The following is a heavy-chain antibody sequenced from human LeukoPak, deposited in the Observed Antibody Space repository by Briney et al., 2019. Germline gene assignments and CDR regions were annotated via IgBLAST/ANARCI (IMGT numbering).Heavy chain of an antibody. V-gene: IGHV4-39*07. J-gene: IGHJ5*02. Sequence: KTSETLSLTCTVSGGSISSSSYYWGWIRQPPGKGLEWIGSIYYSGSTYYNPSLKSRVTISVDTSKNQYSLKLSSVTAADTAVYYCARDGSYYYDSSGYYYNWFDPWGQGTLVTVSS. CDR2: IYYSGST. D-gene: IGHD3-22*01. CDR3: ARDGSYYYDSSGYYYNWFDP. CDR1: GGSISSSSYY.